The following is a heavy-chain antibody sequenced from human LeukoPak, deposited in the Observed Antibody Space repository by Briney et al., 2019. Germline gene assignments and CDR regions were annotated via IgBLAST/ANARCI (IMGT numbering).Heavy chain of an antibody. V-gene: IGHV3-53*01. CDR2: IYSGGST. CDR3: ARELLSSGWYCGMDV. Sequence: GGSLRLSCAASGFTVSSNYMSWVRQAPGKGLEWVSLIYSGGSTYYADSVKGRFTISRDNSKNTLYLQVSSLRAEDTAVYYCARELLSSGWYCGMDVWGQGTTVTVSS. CDR1: GFTVSSNY. D-gene: IGHD6-19*01. J-gene: IGHJ6*02.